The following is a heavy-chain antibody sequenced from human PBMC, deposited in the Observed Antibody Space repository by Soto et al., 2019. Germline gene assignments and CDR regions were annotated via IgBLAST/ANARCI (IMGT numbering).Heavy chain of an antibody. CDR1: GGSISSYY. V-gene: IGHV4-59*08. CDR2: IYYSGST. Sequence: SETLSLTCTVSGGSISSYYWSWIRQPPGKGLEWIGYIYYSGSTNYNPSLKSRVTISVDTSKNQFSLKLSSVTAADTAVYYCARQVDLWSGYAVDYMDVWGKGTTVTVSS. J-gene: IGHJ6*03. CDR3: ARQVDLWSGYAVDYMDV. D-gene: IGHD3-3*01.